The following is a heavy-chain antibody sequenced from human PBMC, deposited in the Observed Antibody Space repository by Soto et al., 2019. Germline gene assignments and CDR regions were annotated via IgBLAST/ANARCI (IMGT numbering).Heavy chain of an antibody. CDR3: VRGITIFGVVPS. Sequence: QVQLVQSGAEVKKPGASVKVSCKASGYTFTSYDINWVRQATGQGLEWMGWMNPNSGNTGYAQKFQGRVTMTRNTSISTAYMGMSSLRSEDPDVYYCVRGITIFGVVPSWGQGTLFTVSS. CDR1: GYTFTSYD. J-gene: IGHJ4*02. V-gene: IGHV1-8*01. CDR2: MNPNSGNT. D-gene: IGHD3-3*01.